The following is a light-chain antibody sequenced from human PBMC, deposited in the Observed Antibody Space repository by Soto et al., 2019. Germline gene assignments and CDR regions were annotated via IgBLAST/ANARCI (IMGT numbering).Light chain of an antibody. CDR3: QQYGSSGT. J-gene: IGKJ1*01. CDR1: QSVSNNY. Sequence: EIVLTQSPGTLSLYPGERATLSCRASQSVSNNYLAWYQQKPGQAPRLLIYGASNRATGIPDRFSGSGSGTDFTLTISRLEPEDLAVYYCQQYGSSGTFGQGTKV. CDR2: GAS. V-gene: IGKV3-20*01.